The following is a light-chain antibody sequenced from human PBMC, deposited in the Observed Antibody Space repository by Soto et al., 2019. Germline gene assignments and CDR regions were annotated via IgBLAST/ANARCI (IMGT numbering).Light chain of an antibody. V-gene: IGLV2-23*01. J-gene: IGLJ3*02. CDR3: CSYVGNNDWV. CDR1: NSDVGSYNL. Sequence: QSALTQPASVSGSPGQSITVSRTGTNSDVGSYNLVSWYQQHPGQAPKLMIYEGIKRPSGVSDRFSGSKSGNTASLKISGLQAEDEADYYCCSYVGNNDWVFGGGTKVTVL. CDR2: EGI.